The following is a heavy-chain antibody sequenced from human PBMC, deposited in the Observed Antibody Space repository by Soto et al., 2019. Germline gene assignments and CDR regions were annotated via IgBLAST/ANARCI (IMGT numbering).Heavy chain of an antibody. J-gene: IGHJ4*02. CDR1: GGSISTSNYS. Sequence: SETLSLTCTVSGGSISTSNYSWGWIRQSPGKGLEWIGTFYYGGNTYYNPSLQSRVTISADTSKNLFSLKVYSVTAADTAMFYCARSVGYRGFDSSAYVYWGQGILVTVSS. V-gene: IGHV4-39*01. D-gene: IGHD3-22*01. CDR2: FYYGGNT. CDR3: ARSVGYRGFDSSAYVY.